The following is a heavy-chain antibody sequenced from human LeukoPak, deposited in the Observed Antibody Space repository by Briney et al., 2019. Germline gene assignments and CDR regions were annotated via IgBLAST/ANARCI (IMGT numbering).Heavy chain of an antibody. V-gene: IGHV3-23*01. Sequence: GGSLRLSCAASGFTFSSYAMSWGRQAPGGGLGWVSAISGSGGSTYYTDSLRGGFTTSRDNTKNTLYLQMSRLRAEATAVYYCTKSPTGTPTYGGQGTLVTVHS. CDR3: TKSPTGTPTY. J-gene: IGHJ4*02. D-gene: IGHD1-7*01. CDR2: ISGSGGST. CDR1: GFTFSSYA.